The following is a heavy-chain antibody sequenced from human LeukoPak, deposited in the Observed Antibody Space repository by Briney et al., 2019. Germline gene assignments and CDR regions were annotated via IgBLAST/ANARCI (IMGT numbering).Heavy chain of an antibody. J-gene: IGHJ4*02. CDR1: GFTFSSYG. CDR3: AHRLG. CDR2: IGYDGSNK. Sequence: TGGSLRLYCAASGFTFSSYGMHSVRQAPGKGLEWVAFIGYDGSNKYYADSVKGRFTISRDNSKNTSYLQMNSLRSEDTAVYYCAHRLGWGQGTLVTVSS. D-gene: IGHD3-9*01. V-gene: IGHV3-30*02.